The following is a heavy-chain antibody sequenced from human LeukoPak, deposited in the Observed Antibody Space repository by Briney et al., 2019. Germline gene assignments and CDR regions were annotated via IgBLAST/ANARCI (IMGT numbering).Heavy chain of an antibody. D-gene: IGHD1-26*01. V-gene: IGHV3-23*01. CDR2: ISDSGDIT. Sequence: PGGSLRLSCAASGFTFSRYAMSWVRQAPGKGLEWVSGISDSGDITYYADSVKGRFTISRDNSKNTLYVQMNGLRVEDTAVYYCAKDRRGGSYYAATLDIWRQGTMVTVSS. CDR1: GFTFSRYA. CDR3: AKDRRGGSYYAATLDI. J-gene: IGHJ3*02.